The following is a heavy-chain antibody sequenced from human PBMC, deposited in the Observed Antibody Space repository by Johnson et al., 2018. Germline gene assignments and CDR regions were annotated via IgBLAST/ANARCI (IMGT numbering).Heavy chain of an antibody. CDR3: ARGGSSGYDSLIPLYYYYYYRDV. CDR2: ISWNSGSI. Sequence: VQLVQSGGGLVQPGRSLRLSCAASGFTFDDYAMHWVRQAPGKGLEWVSGISWNSGSIGYADSVKGRFTISRENAKNSLYLQMNSLRAEDTALYYCARGGSSGYDSLIPLYYYYYYRDVWGKGTTVTVSS. V-gene: IGHV3-9*01. CDR1: GFTFDDYA. J-gene: IGHJ6*03. D-gene: IGHD5-12*01.